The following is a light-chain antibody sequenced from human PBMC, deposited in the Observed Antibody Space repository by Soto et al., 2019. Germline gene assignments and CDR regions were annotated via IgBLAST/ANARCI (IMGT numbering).Light chain of an antibody. Sequence: QSVLTQPPSVSAAPGQRVAISCSGGSSDIGNNYVSWYQQFPGTAPKLLIYDNNRRPSGIPDLFSGSKSGTSATLGITGLQSGDEADYYCGTWDASRNWVFGGGTKLPVL. CDR2: DNN. CDR3: GTWDASRNWV. V-gene: IGLV1-51*01. CDR1: SSDIGNNY. J-gene: IGLJ3*02.